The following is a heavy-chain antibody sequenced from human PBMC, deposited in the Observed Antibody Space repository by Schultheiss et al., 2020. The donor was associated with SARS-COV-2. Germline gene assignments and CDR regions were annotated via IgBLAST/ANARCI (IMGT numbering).Heavy chain of an antibody. D-gene: IGHD3-3*01. V-gene: IGHV3-23*01. J-gene: IGHJ5*02. CDR2: ISGGGSST. Sequence: GGSLRLSCAASEFTFSSYAMSWVRQAPGKGLEWVSGISGGGSSTYYADSVKGRFTISRDNSKNTLYLQMNSLRAEDTVVYYCAKTQYYDFWNGYSGWFDPWGQGTLVTVSS. CDR3: AKTQYYDFWNGYSGWFDP. CDR1: EFTFSSYA.